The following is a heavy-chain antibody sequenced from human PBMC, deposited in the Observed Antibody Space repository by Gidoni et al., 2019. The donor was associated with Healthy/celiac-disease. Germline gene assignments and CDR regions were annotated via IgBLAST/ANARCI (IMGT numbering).Heavy chain of an antibody. CDR2: IIPIFGTA. CDR1: GGTFSSYA. D-gene: IGHD3-22*01. J-gene: IGHJ4*02. Sequence: QVQLVQSGAEVRKPGSSVKVSCKASGGTFSSYAISWVRQAPGQGLEWMGGIIPIFGTANYAQKFQGRVTITADESTSTAYMELSSLRSEDTAVYYCARGSGYYDSSGYYIFDYWGQGTLVTVSS. V-gene: IGHV1-69*01. CDR3: ARGSGYYDSSGYYIFDY.